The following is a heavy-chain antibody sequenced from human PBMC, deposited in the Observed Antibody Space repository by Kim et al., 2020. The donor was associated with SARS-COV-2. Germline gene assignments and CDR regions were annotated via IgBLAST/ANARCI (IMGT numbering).Heavy chain of an antibody. V-gene: IGHV3-9*01. J-gene: IGHJ4*02. CDR2: ISWSSASI. CDR3: AKAPYDDYYFDY. Sequence: GGSLRLSCEGTGFTFGDYAMHWVRQGPGKGLEWVSGISWSSASIGYADSVKGRFTISRDNAKNSLYLQMNSMRTEDTALYYCAKAPYDDYYFDYWGQGTLVTVSS. D-gene: IGHD3-22*01. CDR1: GFTFGDYA.